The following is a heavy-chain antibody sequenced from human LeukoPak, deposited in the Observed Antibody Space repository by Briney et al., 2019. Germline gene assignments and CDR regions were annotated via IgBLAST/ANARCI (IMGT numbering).Heavy chain of an antibody. V-gene: IGHV3-15*01. CDR1: GFTFSNAG. CDR3: TTEFKELGSFFYFYYMDV. Sequence: PGGSLRLSCTASGFTFSNAGMNWVRQAPGKGREWVGRIKTKSEGSTTDYAGAAKGRLTISRDDAKNGLCGQMDSLKSDDTAMYYCTTEFKELGSFFYFYYMDVWGTGTTVTISS. D-gene: IGHD3-10*01. J-gene: IGHJ6*03. CDR2: IKTKSEGSTT.